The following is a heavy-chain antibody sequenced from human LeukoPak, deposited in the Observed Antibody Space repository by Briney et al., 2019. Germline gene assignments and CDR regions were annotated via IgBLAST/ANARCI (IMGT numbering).Heavy chain of an antibody. Sequence: GGSLRLSCAASGFTFNSYAMSWVRQAPGKGLEWVSSISGSGGSTYYADSVKGRFTISRDNSKNTLYLQMNSLRAEDTAVYYCARDMKWLLEYFVYWGQGTLVTVSS. D-gene: IGHD3-22*01. CDR1: GFTFNSYA. CDR3: ARDMKWLLEYFVY. V-gene: IGHV3-23*01. CDR2: ISGSGGST. J-gene: IGHJ4*02.